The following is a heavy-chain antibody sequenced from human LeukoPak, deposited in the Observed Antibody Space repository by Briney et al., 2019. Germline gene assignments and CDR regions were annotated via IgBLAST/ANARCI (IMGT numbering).Heavy chain of an antibody. CDR2: IKQDGSEK. D-gene: IGHD6-13*01. CDR3: ARVASSSWYPYYYYYMDV. CDR1: GFTFSSYS. Sequence: PGGSLRLSCAASGFTFSSYSMNWVRQAPGKGLEWVANIKQDGSEKYYVDSVKGRFTISRDNAKNSLYLQMNSLRAEDTAVYYCARVASSSWYPYYYYYMDVWGKGTTVTISS. J-gene: IGHJ6*03. V-gene: IGHV3-7*01.